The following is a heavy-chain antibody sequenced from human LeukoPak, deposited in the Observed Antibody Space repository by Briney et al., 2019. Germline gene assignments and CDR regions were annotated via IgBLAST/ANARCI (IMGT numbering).Heavy chain of an antibody. V-gene: IGHV4-39*01. J-gene: IGHJ5*02. CDR2: IYYSGST. CDR1: GGSISSSSYY. Sequence: PSETLSLTCTVSGGSISSSSYYWGWIRQPPGKGLEWIGSIYYSGSTSYNPSLKSRVTISVAASKNQFSLKLSSVTAADTAVYYCARHGRYYDILTGYYYWFDPWGQRTLVTVSS. D-gene: IGHD3-9*01. CDR3: ARHGRYYDILTGYYYWFDP.